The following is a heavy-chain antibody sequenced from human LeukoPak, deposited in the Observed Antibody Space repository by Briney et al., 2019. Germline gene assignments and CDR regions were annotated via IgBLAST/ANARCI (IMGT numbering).Heavy chain of an antibody. CDR3: ARSSGWYQGVDY. D-gene: IGHD6-19*01. J-gene: IGHJ4*02. CDR2: ISSSSSYI. V-gene: IGHV3-21*01. Sequence: GGSLRLSCAASGFTFSSYSMNWVRQAPGKGLEWVSSISSSSSYIYYADSVKGRFTISRDNDKNTLYLQMNSLRAEDTAVYYCARSSGWYQGVDYWGQGTLVTVSS. CDR1: GFTFSSYS.